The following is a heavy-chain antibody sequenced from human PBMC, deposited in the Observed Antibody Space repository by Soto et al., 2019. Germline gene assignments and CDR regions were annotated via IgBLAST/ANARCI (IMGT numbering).Heavy chain of an antibody. D-gene: IGHD3-22*01. CDR3: VRRAWDSYYAIDV. V-gene: IGHV3-30*09. Sequence: VQLVESGGGEVQPGRSLRLSCAASGFKYTDFALHWVRQAPGKGLEWVAIISYDGSDKYYADSVKGRFVISRDNPKNTLYLEMNSLSPEDTAVYFCVRRAWDSYYAIDVWGQGTTVTVFS. J-gene: IGHJ6*02. CDR1: GFKYTDFA. CDR2: ISYDGSDK.